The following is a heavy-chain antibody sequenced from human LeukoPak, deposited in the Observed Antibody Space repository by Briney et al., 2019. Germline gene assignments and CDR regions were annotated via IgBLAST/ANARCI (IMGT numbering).Heavy chain of an antibody. CDR1: GFTFSSYA. CDR2: INGSGGST. CDR3: AKSWGYTRPYYNYMDV. J-gene: IGHJ6*03. Sequence: GGSLRLSCAASGFTFSSYAMSWVRQAPGKGLEWVSVINGSGGSTYYADSVKGRFTISRDNSKNTLSLQMNGLRPEDTAVYYCAKSWGYTRPYYNYMDVWGKGTTVTVSS. D-gene: IGHD3-16*02. V-gene: IGHV3-23*01.